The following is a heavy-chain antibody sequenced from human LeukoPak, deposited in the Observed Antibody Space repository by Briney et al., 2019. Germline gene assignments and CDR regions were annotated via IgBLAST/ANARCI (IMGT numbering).Heavy chain of an antibody. CDR2: ISSDGSRV. V-gene: IGHV3-74*01. CDR1: GFTFSDYW. CDR3: ARVIGWDEPFDL. D-gene: IGHD1-26*01. Sequence: GGSLTLSCAASGFTFSDYWMHWVRQAPGKGLVWVSRISSDGSRVTYADSVKGRFTISRDNAKNTLYLQMNSLRAEDTAVYYCARVIGWDEPFDLWGHGTLVTVSS. J-gene: IGHJ3*01.